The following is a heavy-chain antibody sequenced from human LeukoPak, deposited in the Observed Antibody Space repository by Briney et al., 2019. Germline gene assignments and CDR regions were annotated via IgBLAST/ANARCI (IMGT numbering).Heavy chain of an antibody. V-gene: IGHV1-2*07. CDR2: INPDTGGT. J-gene: IGHJ4*02. D-gene: IGHD2-21*01. CDR3: ARDPNIPAEDLDY. CDR1: GYTFTNYG. Sequence: ASVKVSCKASGYTFTNYGISWVRQAPGQGLEWMGWINPDTGGTNYALRFQGRVTMTRDTSINTAYMELSRLTSDDTAVFYCARDPNIPAEDLDYWGQGTLVTVSS.